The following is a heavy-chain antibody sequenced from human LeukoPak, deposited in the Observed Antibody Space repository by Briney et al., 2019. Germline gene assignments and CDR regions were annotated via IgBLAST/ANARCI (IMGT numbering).Heavy chain of an antibody. Sequence: ASVKVSCKASGYTFSGYYIHWVRQAPGQGLEWMGWIYPNSGDTSYAQKLQGRVTVTRDTSINTAYMELSRLRSDDTAVYYCARQTTHYYFDYWGQGTLVTVSS. CDR2: IYPNSGDT. V-gene: IGHV1-2*02. CDR1: GYTFSGYY. J-gene: IGHJ4*02. CDR3: ARQTTHYYFDY. D-gene: IGHD1-1*01.